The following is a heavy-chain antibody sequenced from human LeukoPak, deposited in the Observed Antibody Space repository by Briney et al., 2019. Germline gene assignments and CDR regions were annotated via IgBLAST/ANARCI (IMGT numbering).Heavy chain of an antibody. CDR2: ISGGGSSI. D-gene: IGHD5-18*01. J-gene: IGHJ6*02. CDR1: GFTFSDYY. Sequence: GGSLRLSCAASGFTFSDYYMSWIRQAPGKGLEWVSYISGGGSSIYYADSVRGRFTISRDNAKKSLYLQMYSLRAEDTAVYYCARRGYSYGKDYYYHYGVDVWGQGTTVTVSS. V-gene: IGHV3-11*01. CDR3: ARRGYSYGKDYYYHYGVDV.